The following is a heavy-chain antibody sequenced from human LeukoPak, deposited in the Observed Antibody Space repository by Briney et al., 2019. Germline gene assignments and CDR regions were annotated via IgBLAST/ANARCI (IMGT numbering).Heavy chain of an antibody. V-gene: IGHV3-23*01. Sequence: GGSLRISCAASGFTVSSNYMSWVRQAPGKGLEWVSAISGSGGSTYYADSVKGRFTISRDNSKNTLYPQMNSLRAEDTAVYYCAKSASYDSSGYYYYYGMDVWGQGTTVTVSS. D-gene: IGHD3-22*01. J-gene: IGHJ6*02. CDR3: AKSASYDSSGYYYYYGMDV. CDR1: GFTVSSNY. CDR2: ISGSGGST.